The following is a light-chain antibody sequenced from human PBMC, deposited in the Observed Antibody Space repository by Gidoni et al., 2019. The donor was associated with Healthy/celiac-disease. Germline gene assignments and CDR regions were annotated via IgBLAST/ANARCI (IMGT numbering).Light chain of an antibody. Sequence: DIVMTQSPDSLAVSLGERATINCKSSQSVLYSSNNKNYLAWYQQKPGQTPKLLIYWASTRESGVPDRVSGSGSGTEFTLTISSLQAEDVAVYYCQQYYSTPITFGQGTRLEIK. CDR2: WAS. V-gene: IGKV4-1*01. CDR3: QQYYSTPIT. CDR1: QSVLYSSNNKNY. J-gene: IGKJ5*01.